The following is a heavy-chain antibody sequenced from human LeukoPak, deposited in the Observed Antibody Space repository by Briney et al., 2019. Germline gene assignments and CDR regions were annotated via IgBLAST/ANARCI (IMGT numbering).Heavy chain of an antibody. CDR2: IYYSGST. CDR1: VGSISIGGYY. CDR3: ASGCLLYSSYDY. D-gene: IGHD6-6*01. Sequence: SETLSLTCTVSVGSISIGGYYWSWIRQHPGKGLEWIGYIYYSGSTYYNPSLKSRVTISVDTSKNQFSLKLSSVTAADTAVYYCASGCLLYSSYDYWGQGTLVTVSS. J-gene: IGHJ4*02. V-gene: IGHV4-31*03.